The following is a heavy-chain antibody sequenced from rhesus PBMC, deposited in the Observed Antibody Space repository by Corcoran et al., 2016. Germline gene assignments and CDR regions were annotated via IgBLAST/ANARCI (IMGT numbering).Heavy chain of an antibody. V-gene: IGHV1-198*02. CDR3: ATSMNTVTTWGYGLDS. J-gene: IGHJ6*01. D-gene: IGHD4-23*01. Sequence: QVQLVQSGAEVKKPGASVKVYCKASGFTFGSYAINGVRQAPGQGLEWMGVIIPLVGITNYAVKCQDRVTITADTSTSTAYMELSSLRSEDTAVYYCATSMNTVTTWGYGLDSWGQGVVVTVSS. CDR1: GFTFGSYA. CDR2: IIPLVGIT.